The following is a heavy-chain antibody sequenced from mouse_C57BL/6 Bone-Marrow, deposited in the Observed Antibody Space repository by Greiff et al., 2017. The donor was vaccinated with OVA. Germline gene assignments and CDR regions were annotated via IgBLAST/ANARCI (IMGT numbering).Heavy chain of an antibody. V-gene: IGHV7-3*01. CDR2: IRNKANGYTT. D-gene: IGHD2-3*01. J-gene: IGHJ2*01. CDR1: GFTFTDYY. Sequence: EVKLMESGGGLVQPGGSLSLSCAASGFTFTDYYMSWVRQPPGKALEWLGFIRNKANGYTTEYSASVKGRFTISRDNSQSILYLQMNALRAEDSATYYCARYGGWLDYWGQGTTLTVSS. CDR3: ARYGGWLDY.